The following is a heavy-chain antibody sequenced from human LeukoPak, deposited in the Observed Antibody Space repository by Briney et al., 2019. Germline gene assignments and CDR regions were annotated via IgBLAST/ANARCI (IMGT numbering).Heavy chain of an antibody. CDR2: IYHSGST. CDR3: ARDRYEDGDYGGHYYYYGMDV. D-gene: IGHD4-17*01. J-gene: IGHJ6*02. CDR1: GGSISSGGSS. Sequence: SQTLSLTCAVSGGSISSGGSSWSWIRQPPGKGLEWIGEIYHSGSTNYNPSLKSRVTISVDKSKNQFSLKLSSVTAADTAVYYCARDRYEDGDYGGHYYYYGMDVWGQGTTVTVSS. V-gene: IGHV4-30-2*01.